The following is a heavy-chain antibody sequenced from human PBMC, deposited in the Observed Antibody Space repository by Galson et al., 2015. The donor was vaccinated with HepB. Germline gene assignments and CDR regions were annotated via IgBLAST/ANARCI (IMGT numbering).Heavy chain of an antibody. D-gene: IGHD3-10*01. CDR2: IYPGDSDT. CDR3: YGSGSFLGAFDI. J-gene: IGHJ3*02. V-gene: IGHV5-51*01. Sequence: QSGAEVKKPGEALKISCKGSGYSFTSYWIGWVRQTPGKGLEWMGIIYPGDSDTRYSPAFQGQVTISADKSINTAYLQWSSLKASDTAMYYCYGSGSFLGAFDIWGQGTMATVSS. CDR1: GYSFTSYW.